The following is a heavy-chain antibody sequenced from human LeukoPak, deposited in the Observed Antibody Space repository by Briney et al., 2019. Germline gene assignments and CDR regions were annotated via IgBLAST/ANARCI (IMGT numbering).Heavy chain of an antibody. J-gene: IGHJ4*02. V-gene: IGHV4-4*09. CDR1: GGSISSYY. Sequence: SETLSLTCTVSGGSISSYYWSWIRQPPGQGLEWIGYIYTSGSTNYNPSLKSRVTISVDTSKNQFSLKLSSVTAADTAVYYCARLGYDILTGLYFDYWGQGTLVTVSS. D-gene: IGHD3-9*01. CDR2: IYTSGST. CDR3: ARLGYDILTGLYFDY.